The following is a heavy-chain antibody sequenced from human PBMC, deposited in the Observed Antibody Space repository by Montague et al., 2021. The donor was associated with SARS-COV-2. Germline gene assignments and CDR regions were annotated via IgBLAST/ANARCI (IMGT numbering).Heavy chain of an antibody. V-gene: IGHV3-23*03. CDR2: IYSGGSST. D-gene: IGHD5-18*01. Sequence: SLRLSCAASGFTFSRYAMSWVRQAPGKGLEWVSVIYSGGSSTYYADSVKGRFTISRDNSKNTLYLQMNSLGAEDTAVYYCAKGLREGSAVYYYGRDVWGQGTTFTVS. CDR1: GFTFSRYA. CDR3: AKGLREGSAVYYYGRDV. J-gene: IGHJ6*02.